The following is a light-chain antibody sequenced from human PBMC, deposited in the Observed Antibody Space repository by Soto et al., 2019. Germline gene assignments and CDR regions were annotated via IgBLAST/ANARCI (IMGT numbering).Light chain of an antibody. CDR2: DVS. Sequence: QSALTQPASVSGSPGQSITISCTGTSSDVGTYNYVSWHQQHAGKVPKLMIYDVSNRPSGVSDRFSGSKSGNTASLTISGLQAEDEADYYCTSYTSSSTLVFGGGTKLTVL. J-gene: IGLJ2*01. CDR3: TSYTSSSTLV. V-gene: IGLV2-14*01. CDR1: SSDVGTYNY.